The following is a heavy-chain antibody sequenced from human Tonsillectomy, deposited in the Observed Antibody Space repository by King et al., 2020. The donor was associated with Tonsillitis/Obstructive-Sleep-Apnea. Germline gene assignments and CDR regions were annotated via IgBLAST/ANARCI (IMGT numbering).Heavy chain of an antibody. CDR2: IRSKAYGGTT. D-gene: IGHD2-2*01. J-gene: IGHJ4*02. CDR3: TRDGGSTRQWDY. V-gene: IGHV3-49*04. Sequence: VQLVESGGGLVQPGRSLRLSCTASGFTFGDYAMSWVRQAPGKGLEWVGFIRSKAYGGTTEYAASVKGRFTISRDDSKSIAYLQMNSLKTEDTAVYYCTRDGGSTRQWDYWGQGTLVTVSS. CDR1: GFTFGDYA.